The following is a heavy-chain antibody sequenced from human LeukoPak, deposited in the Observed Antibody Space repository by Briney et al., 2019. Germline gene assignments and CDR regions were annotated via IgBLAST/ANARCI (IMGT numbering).Heavy chain of an antibody. Sequence: PSETLSLTCAVYGGSFSGYYWSWIRQPPGKGLEWIGEINHSGSTNYNPSLKSRVTTSVDTSKNQFSLKLSSVTAADTAVYYCASLHYDILTGYHYFDYWGQGTLVTVSS. CDR3: ASLHYDILTGYHYFDY. J-gene: IGHJ4*02. V-gene: IGHV4-34*01. CDR2: INHSGST. D-gene: IGHD3-9*01. CDR1: GGSFSGYY.